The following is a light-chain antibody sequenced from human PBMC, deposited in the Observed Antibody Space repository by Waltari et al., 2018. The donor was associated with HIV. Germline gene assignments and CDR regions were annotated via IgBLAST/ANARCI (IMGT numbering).Light chain of an antibody. CDR1: RSNIGSKY. CDR3: TAWDDSLSGVV. V-gene: IGLV1-47*01. CDR2: RNN. Sequence: QSVLTQPPSASGTPGQRVTISCSGSRSNIGSKYVYWYQQLPGTAPKLLIYRNNQRPSGVPDRFSGSKSGTSACLAISGLRSEDEADYHCTAWDDSLSGVVFGGGTKLTVL. J-gene: IGLJ2*01.